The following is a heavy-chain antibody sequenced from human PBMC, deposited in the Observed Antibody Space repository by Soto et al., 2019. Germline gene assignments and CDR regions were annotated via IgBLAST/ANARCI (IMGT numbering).Heavy chain of an antibody. V-gene: IGHV4-31*03. D-gene: IGHD3-3*01. CDR1: GVSMNRGGYY. CDR3: ARATNYDLTWFDP. CDR2: IYYSGRS. J-gene: IGHJ5*02. Sequence: QVQLQESGPGLVKSSETLSLTCTVSGVSMNRGGYYWSWIRQHPGKGLEWIGYIYYSGRSYYNPSLKSRVTISVDTSKNQFSLKLRSVTAADTAVYYCARATNYDLTWFDPWGQGTLVTVFS.